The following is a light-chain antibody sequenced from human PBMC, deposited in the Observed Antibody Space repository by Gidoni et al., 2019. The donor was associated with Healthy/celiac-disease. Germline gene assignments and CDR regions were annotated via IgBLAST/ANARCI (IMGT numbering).Light chain of an antibody. CDR1: SSDVGGYNY. J-gene: IGLJ3*02. Sequence: QSALTQPASVSGSPGQSITISCTGTSSDVGGYNYVSWYHQPPGKAPKLMIYDVSNRPSGVSNRFSGSQSGNTASLTISGLQAEDEADYYCSSYTSSSTLEGVFGGGTKLTVL. V-gene: IGLV2-14*01. CDR2: DVS. CDR3: SSYTSSSTLEGV.